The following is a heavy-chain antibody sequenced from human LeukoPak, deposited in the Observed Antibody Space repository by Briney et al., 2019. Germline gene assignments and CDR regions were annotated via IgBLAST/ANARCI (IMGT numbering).Heavy chain of an antibody. CDR3: ARGIRGYSYYYYYGMDV. V-gene: IGHV4-59*08. CDR1: GGSISSYY. Sequence: SETLSLTCTVSGGSISSYYWSWIRQPPGKGLEWIGYIYYSGSTNYNPSLKSRVTISVDTSKNQFPLKLSSVTAADTAVYYCARGIRGYSYYYYYGMDVWGQGTTVTVSS. D-gene: IGHD5-18*01. J-gene: IGHJ6*02. CDR2: IYYSGST.